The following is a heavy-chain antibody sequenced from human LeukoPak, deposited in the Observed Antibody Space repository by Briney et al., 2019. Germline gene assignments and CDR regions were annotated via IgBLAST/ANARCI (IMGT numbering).Heavy chain of an antibody. Sequence: SETLSLTCAVYGGSFSGYYWSWIRQPPGKGLEWIGEINHSGSTNYNPSLKSRVTISVDTSKNQFSLKLSSVTAADTAVYYCARVAIRSPSYWGQGTLVTVSS. CDR2: INHSGST. V-gene: IGHV4-34*01. J-gene: IGHJ4*02. CDR1: GGSFSGYY. D-gene: IGHD4-17*01. CDR3: ARVAIRSPSY.